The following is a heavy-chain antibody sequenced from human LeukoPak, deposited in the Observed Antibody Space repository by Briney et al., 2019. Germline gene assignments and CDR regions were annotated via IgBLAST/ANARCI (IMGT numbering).Heavy chain of an antibody. CDR1: GFTFSSYW. CDR2: TKQDGSEK. Sequence: GGSLRLSCAASGFTFSSYWMSWVRQAPGKGLEWVANTKQDGSEKYYVDSVKGRFTISRDNAKNSLYLQMNSLRAEDTAVYYCARQRLGYCSGGSCPFDYWGQGTLVTVSS. V-gene: IGHV3-7*01. CDR3: ARQRLGYCSGGSCPFDY. J-gene: IGHJ4*02. D-gene: IGHD2-15*01.